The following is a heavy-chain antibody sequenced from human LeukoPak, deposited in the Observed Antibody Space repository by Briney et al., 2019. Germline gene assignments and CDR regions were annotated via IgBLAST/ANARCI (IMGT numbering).Heavy chain of an antibody. J-gene: IGHJ4*02. D-gene: IGHD2-15*01. CDR3: ARDFGIGSGPAGLDY. V-gene: IGHV1-18*04. CDR1: GYTFTGYY. CDR2: ISAYNGNT. Sequence: ASVKVSCKASGYTFTGYYMHWVRQAPGQGLEWMGWISAYNGNTNYAQKLQGRVTMTTDTSTSTAYMELRSLRSDDTAVYYCARDFGIGSGPAGLDYWGQGTLVTVSS.